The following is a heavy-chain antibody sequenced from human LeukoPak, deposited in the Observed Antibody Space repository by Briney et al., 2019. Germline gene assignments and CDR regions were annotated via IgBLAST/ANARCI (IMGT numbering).Heavy chain of an antibody. V-gene: IGHV1-2*02. D-gene: IGHD3-10*01. CDR2: IGPKSGGT. Sequence: ASVRVSCTASGYTFTVYYMHWVPQAPGPGLEWMRWIGPKSGGTNYAQKFQGRVTMTRDTSISTAYMELSRLRSDDTAVYYCARDNKVRGVYDYWGQGTLVTVSS. J-gene: IGHJ4*02. CDR1: GYTFTVYY. CDR3: ARDNKVRGVYDY.